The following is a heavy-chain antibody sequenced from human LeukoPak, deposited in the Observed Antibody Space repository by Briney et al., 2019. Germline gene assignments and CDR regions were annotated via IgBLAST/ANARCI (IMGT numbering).Heavy chain of an antibody. J-gene: IGHJ5*02. CDR2: MYYSGST. V-gene: IGHV4-30-4*01. Sequence: SQTLSLTCTVSGGSISSGDYYWSWIRQPPGKGLEWIAYMYYSGSTYYNPSLKSRVTMSADTPKNQLALKLSSVTAADTAVYYCARPYYYDSRIDPWGQGILVTVSS. D-gene: IGHD3-22*01. CDR3: ARPYYYDSRIDP. CDR1: GGSISSGDYY.